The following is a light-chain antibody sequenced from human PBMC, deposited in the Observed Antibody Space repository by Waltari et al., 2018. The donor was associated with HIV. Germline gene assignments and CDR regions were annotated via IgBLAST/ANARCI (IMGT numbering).Light chain of an antibody. CDR1: QSISNRY. CDR3: QQYGSSPRT. Sequence: EIVLTQSPGTLSLSPGERATLSCRASQSISNRYLAWYQQKPGQAPRLLIYGASSRVTGIPDRCSGSGSGTDFALTISRLEPEDLAVYYCQQYGSSPRTFGQGTKLEIK. CDR2: GAS. J-gene: IGKJ2*01. V-gene: IGKV3-20*01.